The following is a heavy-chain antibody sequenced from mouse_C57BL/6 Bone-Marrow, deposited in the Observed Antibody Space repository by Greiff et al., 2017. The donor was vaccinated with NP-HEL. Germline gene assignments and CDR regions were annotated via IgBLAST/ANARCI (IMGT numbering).Heavy chain of an antibody. J-gene: IGHJ4*01. V-gene: IGHV1-59*01. CDR2: IDPSDSYT. CDR3: ARWVLH. Sequence: VQLQQPGAELVRPGTSVKLSCKASGYTFTSYWMHWVKQRPGQGLEWIGVIDPSDSYTNYNQKFKGKATLTVDTSSSTAYMQLSNLTSGDSAVYYCARWVLHWGQGTSVTVSS. CDR1: GYTFTSYW.